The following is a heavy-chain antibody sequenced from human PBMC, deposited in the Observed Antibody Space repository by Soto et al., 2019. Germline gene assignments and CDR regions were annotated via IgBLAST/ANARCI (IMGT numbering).Heavy chain of an antibody. J-gene: IGHJ3*02. D-gene: IGHD3-3*01. CDR2: INPATGAA. V-gene: IGHV1-2*02. Sequence: QLHLVQSGAVVKKPGASVTVSCSASGYPVTAYYMHWVRQAPGRGLEWMGGINPATGAAKYTQTFQGRVTMPRDTSTSTFFMELSGLTSEDTAVFYCARGGGVGVAGSAAFDMWGQGTLVTVSS. CDR3: ARGGGVGVAGSAAFDM. CDR1: GYPVTAYY.